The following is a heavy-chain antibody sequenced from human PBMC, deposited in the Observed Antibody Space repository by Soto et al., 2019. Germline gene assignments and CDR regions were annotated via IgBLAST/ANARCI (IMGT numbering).Heavy chain of an antibody. J-gene: IGHJ6*02. V-gene: IGHV3-33*01. CDR3: ARVRGRHYGSGSYSGVDV. CDR1: GFTFSSYG. Sequence: QVQLVESGGGVVQPGRSLRLSCAASGFTFSSYGMHWVRQAPGKGLEWVAVIWYDGSNKYYADSVEGRFTISRDNSKNRLYLEMNSLRAEDTAFYYCARVRGRHYGSGSYSGVDVWGQGTTVTVSS. D-gene: IGHD3-10*01. CDR2: IWYDGSNK.